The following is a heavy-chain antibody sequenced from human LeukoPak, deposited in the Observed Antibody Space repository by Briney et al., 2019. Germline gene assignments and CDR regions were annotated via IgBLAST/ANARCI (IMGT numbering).Heavy chain of an antibody. CDR3: ARKYYYGSGYAFDI. J-gene: IGHJ3*02. V-gene: IGHV3-74*03. D-gene: IGHD3-10*01. CDR1: GFTFSNYW. CDR2: VNSDGRIT. Sequence: AGSLRLSCAASGFTFSNYWMQWVRQAPGKGLVWVSRVNSDGRITTYADSVKGRFIISRDNAKNTLYLQMNSLRAEDTAVYYCARKYYYGSGYAFDIWGQGTMVTVSS.